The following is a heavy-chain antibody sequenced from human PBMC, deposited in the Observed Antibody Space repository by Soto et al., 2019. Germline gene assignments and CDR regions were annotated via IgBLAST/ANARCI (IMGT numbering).Heavy chain of an antibody. V-gene: IGHV4-39*01. J-gene: IGHJ6*02. Sequence: PSETLSLTCTVPGGSISSSSYYWGWIRQPPGKGLEWIGSIYYSGSTYYNPSLKSRVTISVDTSKNQFSLKLSSVTAADTAVYYCASSNIAAAGVYCYVMDVCGRGTTVT. CDR3: ASSNIAAAGVYCYVMDV. CDR2: IYYSGST. CDR1: GGSISSSSYY. D-gene: IGHD6-13*01.